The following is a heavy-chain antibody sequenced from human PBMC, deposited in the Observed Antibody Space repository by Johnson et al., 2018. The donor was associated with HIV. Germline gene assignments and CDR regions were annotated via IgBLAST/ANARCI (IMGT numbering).Heavy chain of an antibody. CDR3: AREGPGLSVAGLTDAFDI. Sequence: QVQLVESGGGVVQPGRSLRLSCAASGFTFSSYAMHWVRQAPGKGLEWVAVISYDGSNKYYADSVKGRFTISRDNSKNTLYLQMNSLGAGDTAGYYCAREGPGLSVAGLTDAFDIWGQGTMVTVSS. D-gene: IGHD6-19*01. J-gene: IGHJ3*02. V-gene: IGHV3-30-3*01. CDR1: GFTFSSYA. CDR2: ISYDGSNK.